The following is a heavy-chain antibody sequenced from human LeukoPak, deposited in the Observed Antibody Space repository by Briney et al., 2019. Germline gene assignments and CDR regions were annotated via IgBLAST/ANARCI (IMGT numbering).Heavy chain of an antibody. CDR3: AKGGSRTRMVRGVIRDYYYYMDV. CDR2: ISYDGSNK. J-gene: IGHJ6*03. D-gene: IGHD3-10*01. Sequence: GGSLRLSCAASGFTFSSYAMHWVRQAPGKGLEWVAVISYDGSNKYYADSVKGRFTISRDNSKNTLYLQMNSLRAEDTAVYYCAKGGSRTRMVRGVIRDYYYYMDVWGKGTTVTISS. V-gene: IGHV3-30*04. CDR1: GFTFSSYA.